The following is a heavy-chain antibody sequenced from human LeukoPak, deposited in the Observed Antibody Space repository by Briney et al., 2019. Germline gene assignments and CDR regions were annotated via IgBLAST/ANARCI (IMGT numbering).Heavy chain of an antibody. CDR3: ARGGWTITDYDY. CDR2: ISGSSDNT. J-gene: IGHJ4*02. CDR1: GYTFSNYG. D-gene: IGHD1-20*01. V-gene: IGHV1-18*04. Sequence: ASLKVSCKASGYTFSNYGMSWVRQAPGQGLEWMGWISGSSDNTNYAQKVQGRVTMTTDISTSTAYMELRSLRSDDTAVYYCARGGWTITDYDYWGQGTLVTVSS.